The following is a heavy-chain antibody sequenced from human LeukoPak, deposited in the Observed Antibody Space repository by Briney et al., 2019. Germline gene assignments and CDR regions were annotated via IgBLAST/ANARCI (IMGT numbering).Heavy chain of an antibody. CDR1: GYTFTSYY. J-gene: IGHJ4*02. CDR2: INPSGGST. D-gene: IGHD3-9*01. Sequence: ASVKVSCKASGYTFTSYYMRWVRQAPGQGLEWMGIINPSGGSTSYAQKFQGRVTMTRDTSTSTVYMELSSLRSEDTAVYYCARDPALTGYHRGYFDYWGQGTLVTVSS. CDR3: ARDPALTGYHRGYFDY. V-gene: IGHV1-46*01.